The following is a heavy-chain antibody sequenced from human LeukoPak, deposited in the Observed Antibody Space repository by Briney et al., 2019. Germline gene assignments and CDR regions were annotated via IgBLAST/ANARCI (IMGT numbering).Heavy chain of an antibody. CDR2: INHSGST. CDR3: ARLEGGTFDY. Sequence: SETLSLTCAVYGGSFSGYYWSWIRQPPGKGLEWIGEINHSGSTNYNPSLKSRITMSVDTSKNQFSLKLTSVTAADTALYYCARLEGGTFDYWGQGTLVTVSS. CDR1: GGSFSGYY. V-gene: IGHV4-34*10. D-gene: IGHD2-15*01. J-gene: IGHJ4*02.